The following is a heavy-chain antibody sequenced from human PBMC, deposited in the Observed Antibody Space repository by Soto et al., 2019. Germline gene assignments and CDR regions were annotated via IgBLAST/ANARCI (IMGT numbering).Heavy chain of an antibody. J-gene: IGHJ2*01. Sequence: QGQLVQSGAEVKKPGSSVKVSCKASGGTFSSYTISWVRQTPGQGLEWMGRIIPILGIANYAQKFQGSVTITADKSRSSAYMEMSSLRSEDTDVYYCASLTGPAFDLCGRRTLVTVSS. V-gene: IGHV1-69*02. CDR1: GGTFSSYT. CDR2: IIPILGIA. D-gene: IGHD3-9*01. CDR3: ASLTGPAFDL.